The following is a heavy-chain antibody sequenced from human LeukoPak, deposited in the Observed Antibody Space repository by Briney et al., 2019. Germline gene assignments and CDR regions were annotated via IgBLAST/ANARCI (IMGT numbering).Heavy chain of an antibody. CDR1: GGSISSSSYY. CDR2: IYYSGST. D-gene: IGHD3-10*01. CDR3: ARTSLRSASDFDY. V-gene: IGHV4-39*01. J-gene: IGHJ4*02. Sequence: PSETLSLTCTVSGGSISSSSYYWGWIRQPPGKGLGWIGSIYYSGSTYYNPSLKSRVTISVDTSKNQFSLKLSSVTAADTAVYYCARTSLRSASDFDYWGQGTLVTVSS.